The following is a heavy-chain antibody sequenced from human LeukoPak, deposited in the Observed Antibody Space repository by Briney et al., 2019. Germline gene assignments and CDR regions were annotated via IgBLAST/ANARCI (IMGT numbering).Heavy chain of an antibody. CDR1: GYTFTSYY. CDR2: INPSGGST. J-gene: IGHJ6*02. D-gene: IGHD3-10*01. CDR3: ARDLWRITMVRGVDYYYYGMDV. V-gene: IGHV1-46*01. Sequence: ASVKVSCKASGYTFTSYYMHWVRQAPGQGLEWMGIINPSGGSTSYAQKFQGRVTMTRDTSTSTVYMELSSLRSEDTAVYYCARDLWRITMVRGVDYYYYGMDVWGQGTTVTVSS.